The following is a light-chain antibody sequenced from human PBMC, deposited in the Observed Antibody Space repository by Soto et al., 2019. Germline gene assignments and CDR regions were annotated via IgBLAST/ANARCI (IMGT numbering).Light chain of an antibody. V-gene: IGKV3-20*01. CDR2: GAS. CDR1: QSVGSNS. CDR3: QQYGSSHPLT. Sequence: EFVLTQSPGTLSLSPGERATLSCRASQSVGSNSLAWYQQKPGQAPRILIYGASTRATGIPDRFSGSGSGTEFTLTISRLEPEDVAVYYCQQYGSSHPLTFGGGTKVEIK. J-gene: IGKJ4*01.